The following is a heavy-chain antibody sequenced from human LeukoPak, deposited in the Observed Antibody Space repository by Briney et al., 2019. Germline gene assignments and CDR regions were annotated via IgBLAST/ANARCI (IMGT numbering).Heavy chain of an antibody. Sequence: SVKVSCMASGGTFSSYAISWVRQAPGQGLEWMGGIIPIFGTANYAQKFQGRVTITADESTSTAYMELSSLRSEDTAVYYCARGEDYDFGGAFDIWGQGTMVTVSS. V-gene: IGHV1-69*13. CDR1: GGTFSSYA. CDR3: ARGEDYDFGGAFDI. CDR2: IIPIFGTA. D-gene: IGHD3-3*01. J-gene: IGHJ3*02.